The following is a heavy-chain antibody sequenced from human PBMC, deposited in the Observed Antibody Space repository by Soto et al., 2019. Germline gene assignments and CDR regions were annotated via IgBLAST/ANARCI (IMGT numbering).Heavy chain of an antibody. V-gene: IGHV3-30-3*01. CDR1: GFTFSSYA. CDR2: ISYDGSNK. CDR3: SRIKGYYYDSSGYPGAFYI. D-gene: IGHD3-22*01. Sequence: QVQLVESGGGVVQPGRSLRLSCAASGFTFSSYAMHWVRQAPGKGLEWVAVISYDGSNKYYADSVKGRFTISRDNSKNTVYLQMNSLRAEEKAVYYFSRIKGYYYDSSGYPGAFYIWGQGTKVTVSS. J-gene: IGHJ3*02.